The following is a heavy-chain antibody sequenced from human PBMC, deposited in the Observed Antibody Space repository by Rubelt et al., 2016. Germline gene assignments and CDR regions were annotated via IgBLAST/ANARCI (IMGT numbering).Heavy chain of an antibody. CDR3: ARDRIRIAARQGWYFDL. D-gene: IGHD6-6*01. J-gene: IGHJ2*01. CDR2: ISAYNGNT. CDR1: GYTFTSYG. Sequence: QVQLVQSGAEVKKPGASVKVSCKASGYTFTSYGISWVRQAPGQGLEWMGWISAYNGNTNYAQKLQGRVTMTTDTSTSTADMELRSLRSDDTAGYYCARDRIRIAARQGWYFDLWGRGTLVTVSS. V-gene: IGHV1-18*01.